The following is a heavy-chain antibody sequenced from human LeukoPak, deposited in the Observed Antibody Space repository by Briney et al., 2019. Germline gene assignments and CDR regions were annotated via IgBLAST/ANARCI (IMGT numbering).Heavy chain of an antibody. V-gene: IGHV4-59*01. CDR2: IYYTGST. CDR3: ARGSKAAPGTFDY. Sequence: SETLSLTCTVSGGSISSYYWSWIRQPPGKGLEWIGYIYYTGSTDYNPSLKSRVAISVDTSRNQFSLKLSSVTAADTAVYYCARGSKAAPGTFDYWGQGTLVTVSS. D-gene: IGHD6-13*01. J-gene: IGHJ4*02. CDR1: GGSISSYY.